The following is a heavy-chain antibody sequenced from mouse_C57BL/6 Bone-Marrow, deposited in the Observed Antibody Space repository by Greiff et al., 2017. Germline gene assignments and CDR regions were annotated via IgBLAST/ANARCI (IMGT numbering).Heavy chain of an antibody. CDR2: IYPRDGST. J-gene: IGHJ3*01. D-gene: IGHD2-12*01. V-gene: IGHV1-85*01. CDR1: GYTFTSYD. Sequence: QVQLQSGPELVKPGASVKLSCKASGYTFTSYDINWVKQRPGQGLEWIGWIYPRDGSTKYNEKFKGKATLTVDTSSSTAYMELHSLTSEDSAVYFCARPTLYHGFAYWGQGTLVTVSA. CDR3: ARPTLYHGFAY.